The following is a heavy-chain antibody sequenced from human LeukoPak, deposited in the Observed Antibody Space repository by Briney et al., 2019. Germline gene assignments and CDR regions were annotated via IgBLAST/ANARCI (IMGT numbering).Heavy chain of an antibody. CDR3: AAQGQYYDFWSGYSTGEDDY. V-gene: IGHV1-46*01. Sequence: ASVKVSCKASGYTFTSYYMHWVRQAPGQGLEGMGIMNPSGGSTSYAQKFQGRVTITADKSTSTAYMELSSLRSEDTAVYYCAAQGQYYDFWSGYSTGEDDYWGQGTLVTVSS. CDR1: GYTFTSYY. D-gene: IGHD3-3*01. CDR2: MNPSGGST. J-gene: IGHJ4*02.